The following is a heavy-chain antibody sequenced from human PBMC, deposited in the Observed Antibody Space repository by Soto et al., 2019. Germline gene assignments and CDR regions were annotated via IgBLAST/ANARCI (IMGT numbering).Heavy chain of an antibody. CDR1: GASISSFN. CDR2: LNIAGTI. Sequence: SETLSLTCSVSGASISSFNWNWVRQPAGKGPEWVGRLNIAGTINYNPSLKSRITMSMDTSKNQISLHLRSVTAAGTAIYYCARDRGEYTSSWFWYFSHWGHGTLVTVSS. J-gene: IGHJ2*01. D-gene: IGHD6-13*01. CDR3: ARDRGEYTSSWFWYFSH. V-gene: IGHV4-4*07.